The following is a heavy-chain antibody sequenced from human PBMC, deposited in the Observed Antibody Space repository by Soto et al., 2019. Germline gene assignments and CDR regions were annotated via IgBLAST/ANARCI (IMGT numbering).Heavy chain of an antibody. CDR2: IVVGSGNT. CDR3: AAALGSSFVPYYYYYGMDV. J-gene: IGHJ6*02. Sequence: ASVKVSCKASGFTFTSSAVQWVRQARGQRLEWIGWIVVGSGNTNYAQKFQERVTITRDMSTSTAYMELSSLRSEDTAVYYCAAALGSSFVPYYYYYGMDVWGQGTTVTVSS. V-gene: IGHV1-58*01. CDR1: GFTFTSSA. D-gene: IGHD6-6*01.